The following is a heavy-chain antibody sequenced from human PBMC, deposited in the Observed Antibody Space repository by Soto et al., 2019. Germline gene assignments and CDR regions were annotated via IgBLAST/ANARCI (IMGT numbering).Heavy chain of an antibody. CDR2: ISAYNGNT. Sequence: ASVKVSCKASGYTLTSYGISWVRQAPGQGLEWMGWISAYNGNTNYAQKLQGRVTMTTDTSTSTAYMELRSLRSDDTAVYYCARDYGDYVHGYYFDYWGQGTLVTVSS. D-gene: IGHD4-17*01. CDR3: ARDYGDYVHGYYFDY. J-gene: IGHJ4*02. V-gene: IGHV1-18*01. CDR1: GYTLTSYG.